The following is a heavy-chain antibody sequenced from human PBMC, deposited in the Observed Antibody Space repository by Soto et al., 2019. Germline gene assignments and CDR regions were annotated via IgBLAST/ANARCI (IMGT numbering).Heavy chain of an antibody. CDR2: IIPILGIA. V-gene: IGHV1-69*02. CDR1: GGTFSRYT. J-gene: IGHJ4*02. CDR3: ARFPYYDISRPL. Sequence: SVKVSCKASGGTFSRYTISWVRQAPGQGLEWMGRIIPILGIANYAQKFQGRVTITADKSTSTAYMELSSLRSEDTAVYYCARFPYYDISRPLWGQGTLVTVSS. D-gene: IGHD3-9*01.